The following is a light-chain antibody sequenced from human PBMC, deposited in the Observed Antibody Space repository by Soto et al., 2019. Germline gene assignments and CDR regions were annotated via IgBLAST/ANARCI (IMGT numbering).Light chain of an antibody. CDR2: DAS. CDR1: QTVTTRY. J-gene: IGKJ5*01. Sequence: EIVLTQSPDTLSLSPGEEATLSCRASQTVTTRYLAWYQQKPGQAPRLLIYDASNRATGIPARFSGSGSGTDFTLTISSLEPEDFAVYYCQQRSNWITFGQGTGL. CDR3: QQRSNWIT. V-gene: IGKV3-11*01.